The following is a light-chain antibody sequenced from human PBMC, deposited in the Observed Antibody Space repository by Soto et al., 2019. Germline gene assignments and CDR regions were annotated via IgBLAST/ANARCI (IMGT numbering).Light chain of an antibody. CDR2: DAT. V-gene: IGKV3-11*01. J-gene: IGKJ4*01. Sequence: EIVLTHSPGTLSLSPGERAALACRASQSVSNNYLAWYQQKPGQAPRLLIYDATNRATGIPPSFSGSGYGTDFTLTIRSLETEDFGVYFCQEHSHWPSLTFGRGTKVDIK. CDR3: QEHSHWPSLT. CDR1: QSVSNNY.